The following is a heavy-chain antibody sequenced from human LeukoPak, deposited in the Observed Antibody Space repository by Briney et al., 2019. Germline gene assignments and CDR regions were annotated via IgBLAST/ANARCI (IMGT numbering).Heavy chain of an antibody. CDR3: AHVLGTPDQ. Sequence: SGLTLVNPTQTLTLTCTFSGFSLNTSGVGVGWIRQPPGKALEWLALIYWDDDKRYRPSLKKRLTITKDTSKNQVLLTMTNMDPVDTATYYCAHVLGTPDQWGQGTLVTVSS. D-gene: IGHD3-16*01. CDR1: GFSLNTSGVG. V-gene: IGHV2-5*02. CDR2: IYWDDDK. J-gene: IGHJ4*02.